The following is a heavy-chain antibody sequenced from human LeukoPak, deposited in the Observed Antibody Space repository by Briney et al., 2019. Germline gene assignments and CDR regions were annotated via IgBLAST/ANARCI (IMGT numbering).Heavy chain of an antibody. CDR3: ARDPKLELRPYYFDY. J-gene: IGHJ4*02. V-gene: IGHV1-69*05. D-gene: IGHD1-7*01. CDR2: IIPIFGTA. Sequence: GASVKVSCKASGGTFSSYAISWVRQAPGQGLEWMGRIIPIFGTANYAQKFQGRVTITTDESTSTAYMELSSLRSEDTAVYYCARDPKLELRPYYFDYWGQGTLVTVSS. CDR1: GGTFSSYA.